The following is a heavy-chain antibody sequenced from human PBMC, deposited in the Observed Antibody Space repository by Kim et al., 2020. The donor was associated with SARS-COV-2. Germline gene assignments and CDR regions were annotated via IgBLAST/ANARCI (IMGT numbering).Heavy chain of an antibody. J-gene: IGHJ4*02. V-gene: IGHV3-48*04. CDR1: GFTFSSCS. CDR2: ITSSGSTI. D-gene: IGHD2-2*01. Sequence: GGSLRLSCAASGFTFSSCSMNWVRQAPGKGLEWVSYITSSGSTIYYADSVKGRFTISRDNAKTSLYLQMNSLRAEDTAVYYCARDPYADPRGYWGQGTLVTVSS. CDR3: ARDPYADPRGY.